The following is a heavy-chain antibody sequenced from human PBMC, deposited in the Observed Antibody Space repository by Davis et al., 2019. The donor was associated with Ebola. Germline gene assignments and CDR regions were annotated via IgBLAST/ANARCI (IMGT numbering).Heavy chain of an antibody. CDR2: IYHSGST. Sequence: SETLSLTCTVSGGSISSSNWWSWVRQPPGKGLEWIGEIYHSGSTNYNPSLKSRVTISVDKSKNQFSLKLSSVTAADTAVYYCARGPTYYDFWSGYANWFDPWGQGTLVTVSS. CDR1: GGSISSSNW. CDR3: ARGPTYYDFWSGYANWFDP. J-gene: IGHJ5*02. V-gene: IGHV4-4*02. D-gene: IGHD3-3*01.